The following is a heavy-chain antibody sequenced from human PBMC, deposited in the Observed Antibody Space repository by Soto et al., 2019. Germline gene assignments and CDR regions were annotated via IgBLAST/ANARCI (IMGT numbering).Heavy chain of an antibody. CDR1: GGSISSGGYY. J-gene: IGHJ4*02. D-gene: IGHD6-13*01. CDR3: VRDSRQLSQGCFDY. CDR2: IYYSGST. Sequence: SETLSLTCTVSGGSISSGGYYWSWIRQHPGKGLEWIGYIYYSGSTYYNPSLKSRVTISVDTSKNQFSLKLSSVTAADTAVYYFVRDSRQLSQGCFDYWGQGTLVTGSS. V-gene: IGHV4-31*03.